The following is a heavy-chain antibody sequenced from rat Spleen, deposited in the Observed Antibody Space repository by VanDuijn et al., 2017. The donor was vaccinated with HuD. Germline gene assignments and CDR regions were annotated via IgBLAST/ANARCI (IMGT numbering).Heavy chain of an antibody. CDR2: ISYDGSST. D-gene: IGHD4-4*01. V-gene: IGHV5-29*01. Sequence: EVQLVESDGGLVQPGRSLKLSCAASGFTFSDYYMAWVRQAPTKGLEWVATISYDGSSTYYRDSVKGRFTISRDNAKSTLYLQMDSLRSEDTATYYCALIRGSWFAYWGQGTLVTVSS. CDR1: GFTFSDYY. CDR3: ALIRGSWFAY. J-gene: IGHJ3*01.